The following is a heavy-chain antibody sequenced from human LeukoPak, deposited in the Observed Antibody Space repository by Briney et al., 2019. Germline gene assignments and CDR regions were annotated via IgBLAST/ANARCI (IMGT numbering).Heavy chain of an antibody. J-gene: IGHJ1*01. CDR2: INPNSGGT. CDR1: GYTFTGYY. D-gene: IGHD6-6*01. CDR3: ARDQDSSSLNFQH. Sequence: WASVKVSCKASGYTFTGYYMHWVRQAPGQGLEWMGWINPNSGGTNYAQKFQGRVTMTRDTSISTAYMELSRLRSDDTAVYYCARDQDSSSLNFQHRGQGTLVTVSS. V-gene: IGHV1-2*02.